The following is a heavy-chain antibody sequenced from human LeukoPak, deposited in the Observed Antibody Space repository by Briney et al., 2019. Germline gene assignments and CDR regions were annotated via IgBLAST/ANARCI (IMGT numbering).Heavy chain of an antibody. J-gene: IGHJ4*02. D-gene: IGHD5-18*01. V-gene: IGHV2-5*01. CDR2: IYWNDDE. CDR1: GFSLSTSRVP. Sequence: SAPTLANPTQTLTLTFTFSGFSLSTSRVPVDWIRQPPGKALEWLALIYWNDDERYSPSLKSRINITKDTSKHLVVLTMTKMEPVDTATYCCAHRADTRFYFDYWGQGNLVPVSS. CDR3: AHRADTRFYFDY.